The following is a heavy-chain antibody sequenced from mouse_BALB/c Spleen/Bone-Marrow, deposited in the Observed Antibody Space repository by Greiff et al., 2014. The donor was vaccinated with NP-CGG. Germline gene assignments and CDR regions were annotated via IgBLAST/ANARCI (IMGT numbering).Heavy chain of an antibody. V-gene: IGHV6-6*02. Sequence: EVNVVESGGGLVQPGGSMKLSCVASGFTFSNYWMNWVRQSPERGLEWVAEIKLKSNSYATHYAESVKGRSTISRDDSKSSVYLQMNNLRAEDTGIYYCTRGSRGYGPMDYWGQGTSVTVSS. CDR2: IKLKSNSYAT. D-gene: IGHD2-2*01. CDR3: TRGSRGYGPMDY. J-gene: IGHJ4*01. CDR1: GFTFSNYW.